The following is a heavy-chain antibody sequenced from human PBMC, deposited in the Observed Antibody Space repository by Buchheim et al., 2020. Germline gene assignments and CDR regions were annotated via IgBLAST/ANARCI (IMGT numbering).Heavy chain of an antibody. D-gene: IGHD3-10*01. V-gene: IGHV3-7*01. Sequence: EVQLVESGGGLVQPGGSLRLSCVVSELTFNIYWMTWVRQAPGKGLEWVANIKKDGSEKYYVDSVKGRFTISRSNAKNTLYLQMNCIRAEDTGVYYCAKDSDSGSYYNFWGQG. CDR3: AKDSDSGSYYNF. CDR2: IKKDGSEK. CDR1: ELTFNIYW. J-gene: IGHJ4*02.